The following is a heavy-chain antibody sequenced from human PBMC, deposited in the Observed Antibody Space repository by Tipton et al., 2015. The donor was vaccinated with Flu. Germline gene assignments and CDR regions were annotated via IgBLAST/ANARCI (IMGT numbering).Heavy chain of an antibody. CDR2: IYTSGST. CDR1: GGSISSYY. CDR3: ARDGQVCSGGSCYQHYYYYYGMDV. Sequence: LSLTCTVSGGSISSYYWSWIRQPAGKGLEWIGRIYTSGSTNYNPSLKSRVTMSVDTSKNQFSLKLSSVTAADTAVYYCARDGQVCSGGSCYQHYYYYYGMDVCGQGTTVTVSS. D-gene: IGHD2-15*01. J-gene: IGHJ6*02. V-gene: IGHV4-4*07.